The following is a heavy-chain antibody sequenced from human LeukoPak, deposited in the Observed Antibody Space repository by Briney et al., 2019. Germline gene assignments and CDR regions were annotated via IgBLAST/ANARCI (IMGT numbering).Heavy chain of an antibody. V-gene: IGHV3-7*01. J-gene: IGHJ4*02. CDR3: ARSVLLWFGDGNYFDY. Sequence: PGGSLRLSCAASGFTFSSYWMSWVRQAPGKGLEWVANIKQDGSEKYYVDSVKGRFTISRDNAKNSLYLQMNSLRAEDTAVYYCARSVLLWFGDGNYFDYWGQGTLVTVSS. CDR1: GFTFSSYW. CDR2: IKQDGSEK. D-gene: IGHD3-10*01.